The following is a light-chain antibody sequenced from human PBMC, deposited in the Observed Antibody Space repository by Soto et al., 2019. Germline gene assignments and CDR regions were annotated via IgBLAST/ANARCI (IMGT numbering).Light chain of an antibody. CDR3: QQRLSWPPLT. Sequence: EIVLTQSPATLSLSPGERATLSSRASQSISRYLAWYQQKPGQAPRLLIHDASNRATGIPARFSGSGSETDSTLTISSLEPEDFAVYYCQQRLSWPPLTFGGGTKVENK. J-gene: IGKJ4*01. CDR2: DAS. CDR1: QSISRY. V-gene: IGKV3-11*01.